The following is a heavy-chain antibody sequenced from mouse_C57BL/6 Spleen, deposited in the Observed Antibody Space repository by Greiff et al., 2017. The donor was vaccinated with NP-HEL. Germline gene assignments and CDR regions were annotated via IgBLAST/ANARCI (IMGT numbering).Heavy chain of an antibody. CDR2: IWWDDDK. CDR1: GFSLSTFGMG. Sequence: QVQLKESGPGILQPSQTLSLTCSFSGFSLSTFGMGVGWIRQPSGKGLEWLAHIWWDDDKYYNPALKRRLTISKDTSKNQLFLKIANVDTADTATYYCARIIYYYGSSYHYFDYWGQGTTLTVSS. D-gene: IGHD1-1*01. V-gene: IGHV8-8*01. CDR3: ARIIYYYGSSYHYFDY. J-gene: IGHJ2*01.